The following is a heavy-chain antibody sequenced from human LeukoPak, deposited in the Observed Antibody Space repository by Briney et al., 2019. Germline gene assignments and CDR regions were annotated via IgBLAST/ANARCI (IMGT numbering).Heavy chain of an antibody. V-gene: IGHV3-9*01. J-gene: IGHJ3*02. CDR2: ISWNSGST. Sequence: GGSLRLSCAAAGFTFNDYAMHWVRQAPGKGLEWVSGISWNSGSTGYADSVKGRFTISRDNAKNSLYLQMNSLRTDDTALYYCAKGKSDSGTQHPPALEMWGEGAIVSVSS. CDR1: GFTFNDYA. D-gene: IGHD1-26*01. CDR3: AKGKSDSGTQHPPALEM.